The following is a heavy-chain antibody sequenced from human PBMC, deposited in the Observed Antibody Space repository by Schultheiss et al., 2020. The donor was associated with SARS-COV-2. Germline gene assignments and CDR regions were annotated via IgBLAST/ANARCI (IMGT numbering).Heavy chain of an antibody. CDR2: MNPNSGNT. CDR3: ARGGTSPYYYGMDV. J-gene: IGHJ6*02. Sequence: ASVKVSCKASGYTFTSYDINWVRQATGQGLEWMGWMNPNSGNTGYAQKFQGRVTMTRNTSISTAYMELSSLRSEDTAVYYCARGGTSPYYYGMDVWGQGTTVTVSS. CDR1: GYTFTSYD. D-gene: IGHD6-6*01. V-gene: IGHV1-8*01.